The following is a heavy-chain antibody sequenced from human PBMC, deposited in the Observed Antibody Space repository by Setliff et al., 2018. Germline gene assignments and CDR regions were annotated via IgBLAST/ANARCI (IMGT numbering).Heavy chain of an antibody. CDR2: IHVSGGST. V-gene: IGHV3-23*01. CDR3: ARAPHGDYVGAFDP. D-gene: IGHD4-17*01. CDR1: SFTFSKYA. Sequence: GGSLRLSCVASSFTFSKYAVTWVRQAPGKGLEWASSIHVSGGSTYYADSVKGRFTISRDNSRNTLYLQMNSLRAEATASYYCARAPHGDYVGAFDPWGQGILVTVSS. J-gene: IGHJ5*02.